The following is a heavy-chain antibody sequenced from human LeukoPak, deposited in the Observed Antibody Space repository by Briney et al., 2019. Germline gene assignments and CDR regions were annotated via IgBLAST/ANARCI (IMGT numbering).Heavy chain of an antibody. J-gene: IGHJ4*02. CDR1: GGSFSSGSYY. CDR3: ARVLVEATTLIDY. Sequence: SETLSLTCTVSGGSFSSGSYYWSWLRQPPGTGLEWLGYIYYSGSTNYNPSLKSRVTISVDTSKNQFSLKLSSVTAADTAVYYCARVLVEATTLIDYWGQGTLVTVSS. V-gene: IGHV4-61*01. CDR2: IYYSGST. D-gene: IGHD5-12*01.